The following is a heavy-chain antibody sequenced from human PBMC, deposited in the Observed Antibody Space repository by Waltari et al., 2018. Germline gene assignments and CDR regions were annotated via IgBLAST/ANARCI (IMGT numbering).Heavy chain of an antibody. V-gene: IGHV4-4*07. J-gene: IGHJ4*02. CDR1: GGSFKSYW. CDR2: VFGMSWNT. Sequence: QVHLQESGPGLVKASESLSLSCAVSGGSFKSYWWGWIRQPPGKGLEWIGSVFGMSWNTAYNPSFKSRATISRDTSKNQFSLTLSFVTTADTAVYYCVRPYTGAFDVWGPGVLVTVSS. D-gene: IGHD3-16*01. CDR3: VRPYTGAFDV.